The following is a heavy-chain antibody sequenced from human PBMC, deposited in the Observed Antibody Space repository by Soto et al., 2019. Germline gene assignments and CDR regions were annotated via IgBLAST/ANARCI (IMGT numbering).Heavy chain of an antibody. D-gene: IGHD3-10*01. Sequence: SETLSLTCTVSGGSISSSGYYWGWIRQPPGKGLEWIGNIYYSGSTNYNPSLKSRVTISVDTSKNQFSLKVSSVTAADTAVYYCARRSYYGSGSIFDYWGQGTLVTVS. CDR3: ARRSYYGSGSIFDY. CDR1: GGSISSSGYY. J-gene: IGHJ4*02. CDR2: IYYSGST. V-gene: IGHV4-39*01.